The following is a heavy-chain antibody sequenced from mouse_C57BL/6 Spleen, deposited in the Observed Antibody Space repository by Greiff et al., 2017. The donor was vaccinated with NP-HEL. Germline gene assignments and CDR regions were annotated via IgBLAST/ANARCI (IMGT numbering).Heavy chain of an antibody. D-gene: IGHD6-1*01. CDR2: IYPGDGDT. CDR3: ARRGPPGYFDV. J-gene: IGHJ1*03. CDR1: GYAFSSSW. V-gene: IGHV1-82*01. Sequence: VQLQQSGPELVKPGASVKISCKASGYAFSSSWMNWVKQRPGKGLEWIGRIYPGDGDTNYNGKFKGKATLTADKSSSTAYMQLSSLTSEDSAVYFCARRGPPGYFDVWGTGTTVTVSS.